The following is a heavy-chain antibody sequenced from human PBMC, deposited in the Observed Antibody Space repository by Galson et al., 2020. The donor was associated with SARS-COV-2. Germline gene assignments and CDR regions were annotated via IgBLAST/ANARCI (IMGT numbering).Heavy chain of an antibody. CDR1: GYSFTHYG. D-gene: IGHD6-6*01. V-gene: IGHV1-18*04. CDR2: ISAYNGST. CDR3: ARDPHSTSFERYLQH. Sequence: ASVKVSCKASGYSFTHYGISWVRQAPGQGLEWMGWISAYNGSTVYAQSLQGRVTMTTDSSTTTAYMDLRSLKSDDTAVYYCARDPHSTSFERYLQHWGQGTLVTVSS. J-gene: IGHJ1*01.